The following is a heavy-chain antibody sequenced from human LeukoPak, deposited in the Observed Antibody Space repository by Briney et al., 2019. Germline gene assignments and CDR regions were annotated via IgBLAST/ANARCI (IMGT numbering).Heavy chain of an antibody. V-gene: IGHV4-34*01. Sequence: PSETLSLTCAVYGGPFSGYYWSWIRQPPGKGLEWFGEVTRNGDINYNPSLKSRVTLSLEASQNKFSLTVNSVSAADTAVYYCARLSLMNPQLAYWYFDAWGCGTLVTVSS. J-gene: IGHJ2*01. D-gene: IGHD1-1*01. CDR2: VTRNGDI. CDR1: GGPFSGYY. CDR3: ARLSLMNPQLAYWYFDA.